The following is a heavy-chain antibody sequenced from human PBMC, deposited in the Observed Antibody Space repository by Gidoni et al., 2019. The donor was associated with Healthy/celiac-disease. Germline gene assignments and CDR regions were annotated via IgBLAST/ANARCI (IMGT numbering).Heavy chain of an antibody. D-gene: IGHD3-10*01. CDR1: GFTVSRNY. CDR3: ARERVQGVSMDV. J-gene: IGHJ6*02. CDR2: IYSGGST. V-gene: IGHV3-66*01. Sequence: EVQLVESGGGLVQPGGSLRLSCVPSGFTVSRNYMSWVRQAPGKGLEWISVIYSGGSTYYADSVRGRFTISRDISKNTVYLQMNSLRAEDTAVYYCARERVQGVSMDVWGQGTTVTVSS.